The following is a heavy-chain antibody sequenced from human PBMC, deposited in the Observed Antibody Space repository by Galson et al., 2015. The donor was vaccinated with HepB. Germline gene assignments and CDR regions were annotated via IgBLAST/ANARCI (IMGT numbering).Heavy chain of an antibody. Sequence: LSLTCAVYGGSFSGYYWSWIRQAPGKGLEWIGEINYGGTTHYNPSLKSRVTISVDTSKNQFSLKLSSVTAADTAVYYCARRLYLNGYYSGPWGQGTLVTVSS. CDR1: GGSFSGYY. D-gene: IGHD3-9*01. V-gene: IGHV4-34*01. J-gene: IGHJ5*02. CDR2: INYGGTT. CDR3: ARRLYLNGYYSGP.